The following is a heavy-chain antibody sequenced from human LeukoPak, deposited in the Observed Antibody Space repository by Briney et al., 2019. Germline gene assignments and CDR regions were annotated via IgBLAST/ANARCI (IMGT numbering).Heavy chain of an antibody. J-gene: IGHJ4*02. CDR2: IKQDGSEK. D-gene: IGHD3-22*01. V-gene: IGHV3-7*04. CDR3: ARAYYYDSSGYYTLTPFGFDY. Sequence: HPGGSLRLSCAASGFTFSSYWMSGGRQAPGKGLEWGANIKQDGSEKYYVDSVKGRFTISRDNAKNSLYLQMNSLRAEDTAVYYCARAYYYDSSGYYTLTPFGFDYWGQGTLVTVSS. CDR1: GFTFSSYW.